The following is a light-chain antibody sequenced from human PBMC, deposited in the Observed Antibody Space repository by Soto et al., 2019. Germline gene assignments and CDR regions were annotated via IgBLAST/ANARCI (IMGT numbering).Light chain of an antibody. V-gene: IGKV2-28*01. CDR1: QSLLHRSGYNY. CDR2: LGS. CDR3: MQALQTPHI. Sequence: DIVMTQSPLSLPVTPGEPASISCRSSQSLLHRSGYNYLDWYLQKPGQSPQLLIYLGSNRASGVHDRFSGSGSGTDFTLKISRVEAEDVGVYYCMQALQTPHIFGQGTKLEIK. J-gene: IGKJ2*01.